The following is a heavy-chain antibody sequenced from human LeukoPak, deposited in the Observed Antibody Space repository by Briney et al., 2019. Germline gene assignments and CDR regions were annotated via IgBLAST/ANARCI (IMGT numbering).Heavy chain of an antibody. D-gene: IGHD2-21*01. V-gene: IGHV3-30-3*01. CDR3: ARDRRGGRGYSAVDP. J-gene: IGHJ5*02. CDR2: ISYDGSNK. CDR1: GFTFSSYA. Sequence: GRSLRLSCAASGFTFSSYAMPWVRQAPGKGLEWVAVISYDGSNKYYADSVKGRFTISRDNSKNTLYLQMNSLRAEDTAVYYCARDRRGGRGYSAVDPWGQGTLVTVSS.